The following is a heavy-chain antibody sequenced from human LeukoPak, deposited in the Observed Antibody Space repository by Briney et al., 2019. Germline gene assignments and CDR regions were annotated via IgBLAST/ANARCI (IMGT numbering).Heavy chain of an antibody. V-gene: IGHV1-24*01. CDR1: GYTLTELS. CDR3: ATLGIAAAGTEEDFDY. J-gene: IGHJ4*02. D-gene: IGHD6-13*01. CDR2: FDPEDGEK. Sequence: ASVKVSCKVSGYTLTELSMHWVRQAPGKGLEWMGGFDPEDGEKIYAQKFQGRVSVTGDTSTDTAYMELTSLRSEHTAVYYCATLGIAAAGTEEDFDYWGQGTLVTVSS.